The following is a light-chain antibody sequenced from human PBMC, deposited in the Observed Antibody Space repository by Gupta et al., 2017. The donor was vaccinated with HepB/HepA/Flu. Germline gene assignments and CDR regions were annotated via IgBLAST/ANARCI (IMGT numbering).Light chain of an antibody. CDR3: QQYYSTPPLT. CDR1: QSVLYSSNNKNY. CDR2: WAS. J-gene: IGKJ5*01. V-gene: IGKV4-1*01. Sequence: DIVMTQSPDSLAVSLGERATINCKSSQSVLYSSNNKNYLAWYQQKPGQPPKLLIYWASTRESGVPDRFSGSGSGTDFPLTISSLQAEDVAVYYCQQYYSTPPLTFGQGTRLEIK.